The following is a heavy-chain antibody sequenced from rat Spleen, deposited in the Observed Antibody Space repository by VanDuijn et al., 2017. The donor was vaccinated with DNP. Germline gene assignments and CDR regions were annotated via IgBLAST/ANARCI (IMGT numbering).Heavy chain of an antibody. J-gene: IGHJ2*01. V-gene: IGHV5S13*01. CDR1: GFTFSNYG. CDR3: ILGHWGGY. D-gene: IGHD5-1*01. Sequence: EVQLVESGGGLVQPGRSLKLSCAASGFTFSNYGMAWVRQAPTKGLEWVASITNSGGSTYYRDSVKGRFTISRDNAKSTLYLQMDSLRSEDTATYYCILGHWGGYWGQGVMVTVSS. CDR2: ITNSGGST.